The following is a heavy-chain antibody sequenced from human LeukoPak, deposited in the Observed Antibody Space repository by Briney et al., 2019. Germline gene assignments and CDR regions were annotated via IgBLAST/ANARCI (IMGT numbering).Heavy chain of an antibody. CDR1: GFTFSSYG. Sequence: AGGSLRLSCAASGFTFSSYGMHWVRQAPGKGLEWVAVIWYDGSNKYYADSVKGRFTISGDNSKNTLYLQMNSLRAEDTAVYYCARDGGIAAAGRAYYFDYWGQGTLVTVSS. J-gene: IGHJ4*02. CDR2: IWYDGSNK. CDR3: ARDGGIAAAGRAYYFDY. V-gene: IGHV3-33*01. D-gene: IGHD6-13*01.